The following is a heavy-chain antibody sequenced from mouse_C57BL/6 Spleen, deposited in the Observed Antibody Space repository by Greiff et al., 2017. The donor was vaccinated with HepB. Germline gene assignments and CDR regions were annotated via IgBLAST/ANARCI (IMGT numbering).Heavy chain of an antibody. CDR2: IYPGDGDT. CDR3: ARSSYREGYFDV. V-gene: IGHV1-82*01. D-gene: IGHD2-14*01. Sequence: VQLQQSGPELVKPGASVKISCKASGYAFSSSWMNWVQQRPGKGLEWIGRIYPGDGDTNYNGKFKGKATLTADKSSSTAYMQLSSLTSEDAAVYFCARSSYREGYFDVWGTGTTVTVSS. CDR1: GYAFSSSW. J-gene: IGHJ1*03.